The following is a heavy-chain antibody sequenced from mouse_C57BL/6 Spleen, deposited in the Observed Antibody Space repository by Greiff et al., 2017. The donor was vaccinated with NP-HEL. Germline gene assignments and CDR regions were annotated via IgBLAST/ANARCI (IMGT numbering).Heavy chain of an antibody. CDR1: GYAFSSYW. CDR3: ARWDYGSRDYAMDY. D-gene: IGHD1-1*01. J-gene: IGHJ4*01. Sequence: VQLQESGAELVKPGASVKISCKASGYAFSSYWMNWVKQRPGKGLEWIGQIYPGDGDTNYNGKFKGKATLTADKSSSTAYMQLSSLTSEDSAVYFCARWDYGSRDYAMDYWGQGTSVTVSS. V-gene: IGHV1-80*01. CDR2: IYPGDGDT.